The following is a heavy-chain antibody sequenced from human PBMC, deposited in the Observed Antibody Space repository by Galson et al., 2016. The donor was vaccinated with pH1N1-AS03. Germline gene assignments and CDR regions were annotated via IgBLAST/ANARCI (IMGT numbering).Heavy chain of an antibody. CDR1: GASINSGFDY. Sequence: LSFTCTVSGASINSGFDYWGWLRQPPGKGLEWIASIYDSVSTYYHPSLKSRVTISLDPSKNQFSLTLNSVTAADTAVYYCARSRYNFWSGSDSWGQGTLVTVSS. D-gene: IGHD3-3*01. CDR3: ARSRYNFWSGSDS. V-gene: IGHV4-39*07. J-gene: IGHJ5*01. CDR2: IYDSVST.